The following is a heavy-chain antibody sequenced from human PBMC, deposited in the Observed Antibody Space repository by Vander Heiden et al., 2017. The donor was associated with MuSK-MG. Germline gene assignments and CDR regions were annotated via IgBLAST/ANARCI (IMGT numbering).Heavy chain of an antibody. CDR2: ISYDGSNK. CDR3: ARALRSGSGYYSSDY. D-gene: IGHD3-22*01. CDR1: GFPFSGYA. V-gene: IGHV3-30*04. Sequence: QVQLVESGGGVVQPGRSLRLSCAASGFPFSGYAMHWVRQAPGKGLGWVTVISYDGSNKYYADSVKGRFTISRDNSKNTLYLQMNSLRAEDTAVYYCARALRSGSGYYSSDYWGQGTLVTVSS. J-gene: IGHJ4*02.